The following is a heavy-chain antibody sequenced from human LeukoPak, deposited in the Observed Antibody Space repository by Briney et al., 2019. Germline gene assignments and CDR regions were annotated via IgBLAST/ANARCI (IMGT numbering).Heavy chain of an antibody. J-gene: IGHJ4*02. CDR3: ARAECSGGSCYFDY. CDR1: GFTFSSYS. V-gene: IGHV3-21*01. CDR2: ISSSSSYI. D-gene: IGHD2-15*01. Sequence: MAGGSLRLSCAASGFTFSSYSMNWVRQAPGKGLEWVSSISSSSSYIYYADSVKGRFTISRDNAKNSLYLQMHSLRAEDTAVYYCARAECSGGSCYFDYWGQGTLVTVSS.